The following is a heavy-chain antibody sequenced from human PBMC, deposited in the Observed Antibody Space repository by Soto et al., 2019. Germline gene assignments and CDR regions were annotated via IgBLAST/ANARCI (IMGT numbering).Heavy chain of an antibody. Sequence: GGSLRLSCAASGFTFSSYWMSWVRQAPGKGLEWVANIKQDGSEKYYVDSVKGRFTISRDNAKNSLYLQMNSLRAEDTAVYYCARVGKVGARGEAFDIWGQGTMVTVSS. J-gene: IGHJ3*02. V-gene: IGHV3-7*01. CDR1: GFTFSSYW. D-gene: IGHD1-26*01. CDR2: IKQDGSEK. CDR3: ARVGKVGARGEAFDI.